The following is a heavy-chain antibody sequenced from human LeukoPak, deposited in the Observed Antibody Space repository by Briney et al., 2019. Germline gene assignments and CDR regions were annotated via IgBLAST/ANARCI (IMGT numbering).Heavy chain of an antibody. CDR1: GYTFTNYA. CDR3: ATDSPYSSGWYGGWGVYYYGMDV. D-gene: IGHD6-19*01. J-gene: IGHJ6*02. V-gene: IGHV1-3*01. CDR2: INGGNGYT. Sequence: ASVKVSCKASGYTFTNYALHWVRQAPGQGLECMGWINGGNGYTRHLQKFQDRVTITQDTSANTAYLELSGLRSEDTAVYYCATDSPYSSGWYGGWGVYYYGMDVWGQGTTVTVSS.